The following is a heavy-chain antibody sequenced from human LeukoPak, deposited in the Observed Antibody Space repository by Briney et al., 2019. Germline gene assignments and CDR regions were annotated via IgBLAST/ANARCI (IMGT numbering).Heavy chain of an antibody. D-gene: IGHD3-22*01. Sequence: SETLSLTCTVSGYSISSGYYWGWIRQPPGKGLEWIGSIYHSGSTYYNPSLKSRVTISVDTSKNQFSLKLSSVTAADTAVYYCVRYYYDSSGYYLGDYFDYWGQGTLVTVSS. CDR1: GYSISSGYY. CDR2: IYHSGST. CDR3: VRYYYDSSGYYLGDYFDY. J-gene: IGHJ4*02. V-gene: IGHV4-38-2*02.